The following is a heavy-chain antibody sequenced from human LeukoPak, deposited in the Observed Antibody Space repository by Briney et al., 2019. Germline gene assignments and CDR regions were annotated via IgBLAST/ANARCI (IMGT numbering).Heavy chain of an antibody. CDR1: GFTFSSYA. Sequence: GGSLRLSCAASGFTFSSYAMSWVRQAPGKGLEWVSAISSSGGSTYYADSVKGRFTISRDNSKNTLYLQMNSLRAEDTAVYYCAKGLDRHYDILTGYYNPFDYWGQGTLVTVSS. CDR2: ISSSGGST. J-gene: IGHJ4*02. V-gene: IGHV3-23*01. D-gene: IGHD3-9*01. CDR3: AKGLDRHYDILTGYYNPFDY.